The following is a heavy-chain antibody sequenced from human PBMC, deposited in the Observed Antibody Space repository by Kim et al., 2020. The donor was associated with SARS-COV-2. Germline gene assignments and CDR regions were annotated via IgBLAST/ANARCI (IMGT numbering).Heavy chain of an antibody. D-gene: IGHD4-17*01. CDR3: ATEVSTVTTTSPFDP. V-gene: IGHV1-24*01. CDR2: FDPEDGET. CDR1: GYTLTELS. Sequence: ASVKVSCKVSGYTLTELSMHWVRQAPGKGLEWMGGFDPEDGETIYAQKFQGRVTMTEDTSTDTAYMELSSLRSEDTAVYYCATEVSTVTTTSPFDPWGQGTLVTVSS. J-gene: IGHJ5*02.